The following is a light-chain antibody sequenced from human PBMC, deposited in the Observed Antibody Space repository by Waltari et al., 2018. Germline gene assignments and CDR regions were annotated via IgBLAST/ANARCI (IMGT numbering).Light chain of an antibody. CDR1: LSVNTY. CDR3: QQSHSSPYT. Sequence: DIQMTQSPSSLSASVGDRVTITCRASLSVNTYLKWYQQKPGKSPKLLIYAASSLQSGVQSRFSGSGSGTDFSLTISSLQAEDSATYYCQQSHSSPYTFGQGTKLEIK. V-gene: IGKV1-39*01. CDR2: AAS. J-gene: IGKJ2*01.